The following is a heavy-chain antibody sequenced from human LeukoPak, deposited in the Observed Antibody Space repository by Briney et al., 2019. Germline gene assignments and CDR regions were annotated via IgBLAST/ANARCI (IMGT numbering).Heavy chain of an antibody. V-gene: IGHV3-21*01. J-gene: IGHJ6*04. D-gene: IGHD5-12*01. Sequence: PGGSLRLSCAASGFTFSSYSMNWVRQAPGKGLEWVSSISSSSSYIYYADSVKGRFAISRDNAENSLYLQMNSLRAEDTAVYYCAREGYDYFGYYYYGMDVWGKGTTVTVSS. CDR3: AREGYDYFGYYYYGMDV. CDR2: ISSSSSYI. CDR1: GFTFSSYS.